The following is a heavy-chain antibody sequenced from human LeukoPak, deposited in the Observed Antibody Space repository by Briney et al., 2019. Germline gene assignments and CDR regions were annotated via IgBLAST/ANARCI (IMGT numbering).Heavy chain of an antibody. CDR3: AQPLSGGLAVTADWFHP. J-gene: IGHJ5*01. V-gene: IGHV3-23*01. D-gene: IGHD6-19*01. CDR1: GFAFSFYA. Sequence: GESRRLPGAASGFAFSFYAMIWLRQPPGKWLELISTINANSGTKADGASVRGRFTNCRDNSKNTFYLQVNTLRADDTAIYYPAQPLSGGLAVTADWFHPWGQGTLVVVSS. CDR2: INANSGTK.